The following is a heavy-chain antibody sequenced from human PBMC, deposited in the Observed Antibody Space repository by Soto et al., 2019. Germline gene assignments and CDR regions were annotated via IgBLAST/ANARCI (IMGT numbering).Heavy chain of an antibody. CDR1: GFTVSSNY. CDR3: ARSPYSYGPIDY. CDR2: IYSGGST. D-gene: IGHD5-18*01. V-gene: IGHV3-66*01. Sequence: GGSLRLSCAASGFTVSSNYMSRVRQAPGKGLEWVSVIYSGGSTYYADSVKGRFTISRDNSKNTLYLQMNSLRAEDTAVYYCARSPYSYGPIDYWGQGTLVTVSS. J-gene: IGHJ4*02.